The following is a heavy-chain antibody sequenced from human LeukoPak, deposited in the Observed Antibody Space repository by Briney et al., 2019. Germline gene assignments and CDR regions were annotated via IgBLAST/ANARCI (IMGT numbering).Heavy chain of an antibody. D-gene: IGHD6-13*01. CDR2: INPNSGDT. CDR3: ARGYGSSWFDY. V-gene: IGHV1-2*02. J-gene: IGHJ5*01. CDR1: GYTLTSYG. Sequence: EASVKVSCKASGYTLTSYGISWVRQAPGQGLEWMGWINPNSGDTKYEQKFQGRVTMTRDTAVSTGYLELSSLTSDDTAVYYCARGYGSSWFDYWGQGTLVTVSS.